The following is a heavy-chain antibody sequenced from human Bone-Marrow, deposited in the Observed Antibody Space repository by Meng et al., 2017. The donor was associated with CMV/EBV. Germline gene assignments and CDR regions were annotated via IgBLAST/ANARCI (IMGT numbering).Heavy chain of an antibody. CDR1: GFTFSSYS. V-gene: IGHV3-48*04. CDR2: ISSSSSTI. CDR3: AKSLILTGSMFDY. J-gene: IGHJ4*02. Sequence: GESLKISCAASGFTFSSYSMNWVRQAPGKRLEWVSYISSSSSTIYYADSVKGRFTISRDNAKNSLYLQMNSLRAEDTAVYYCAKSLILTGSMFDYWGQGTLVTVSS. D-gene: IGHD3-9*01.